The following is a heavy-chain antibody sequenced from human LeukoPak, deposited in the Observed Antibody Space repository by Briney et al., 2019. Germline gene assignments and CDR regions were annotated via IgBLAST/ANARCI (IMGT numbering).Heavy chain of an antibody. V-gene: IGHV3-74*01. CDR3: ARDRGRTNYGEGNWFDL. Sequence: GGSLRLSCSASGFAFSDYWMHWVRQAPGKGLVWVSRINTDGRRTFYADSVKGRFIISRDNAKNTLYLQLNSLRAEDTAVYYCARDRGRTNYGEGNWFDLWGQGTLVTVSS. D-gene: IGHD1-7*01. CDR2: INTDGRRT. CDR1: GFAFSDYW. J-gene: IGHJ5*02.